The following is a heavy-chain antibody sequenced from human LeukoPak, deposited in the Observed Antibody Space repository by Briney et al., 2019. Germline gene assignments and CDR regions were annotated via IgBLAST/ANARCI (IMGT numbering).Heavy chain of an antibody. J-gene: IGHJ3*01. CDR2: IKSSTDGGTT. CDR1: GFTFSNAL. D-gene: IGHD1-26*01. CDR3: TTWDGVN. V-gene: IGHV3-15*01. Sequence: PGGSLRLSCAASGFTFSNALMTWVRQAPGKGLEWVGHIKSSTDGGTTDCAAPLKGRFTISRDDSKNTLYLQMNSLKTEDTAVYYCTTWDGVNWGQGTMVTVSS.